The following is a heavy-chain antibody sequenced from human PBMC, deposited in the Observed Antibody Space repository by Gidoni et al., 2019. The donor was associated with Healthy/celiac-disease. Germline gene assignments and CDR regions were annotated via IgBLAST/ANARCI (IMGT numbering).Heavy chain of an antibody. CDR2: INHSGST. Sequence: QAQLQQCGAGLLKPSATLSLTCAVYGGSFSGYYWSWIRQPPGKGLEWMGEINHSGSTNYNPSLKSQVTISVDTSKNQFSLKLSSVTAADTAVYYCARTSSRRGYSYGNNFDYWGQGTLVTVSS. CDR1: GGSFSGYY. V-gene: IGHV4-34*01. D-gene: IGHD5-18*01. CDR3: ARTSSRRGYSYGNNFDY. J-gene: IGHJ4*02.